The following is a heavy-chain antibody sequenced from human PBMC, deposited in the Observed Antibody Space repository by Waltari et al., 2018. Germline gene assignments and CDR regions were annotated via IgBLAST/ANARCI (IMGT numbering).Heavy chain of an antibody. CDR1: GFTFSSYA. D-gene: IGHD3-22*01. CDR2: INHSGST. CDR3: ARGRISMIAH. J-gene: IGHJ1*01. Sequence: QVQLVESGGGVVQPGRSLRLSCAASGFTFSSYAMHWVRQAPGKGLEWIGEINHSGSTNYNPSLKSRVTISVDTSKNQFSLKLSSVTAAATAVYFCARGRISMIAHWGQGTLVTVSS. V-gene: IGHV4-34*01.